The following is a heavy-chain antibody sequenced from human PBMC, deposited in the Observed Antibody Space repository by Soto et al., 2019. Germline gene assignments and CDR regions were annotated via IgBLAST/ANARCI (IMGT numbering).Heavy chain of an antibody. CDR2: IFVDSTTI. J-gene: IGHJ4*02. CDR3: ARDRDWAFDY. D-gene: IGHD3-9*01. V-gene: IGHV3-48*04. Sequence: GGSLRLSCVASGFSFSSYSLVWVHQAPGKGLEWVSYIFVDSTTIYYADSVKGRFTVSRDNAQNSLFLVINSLRADDTAVYYCARDRDWAFDYWGQGTLVTVSS. CDR1: GFSFSSYS.